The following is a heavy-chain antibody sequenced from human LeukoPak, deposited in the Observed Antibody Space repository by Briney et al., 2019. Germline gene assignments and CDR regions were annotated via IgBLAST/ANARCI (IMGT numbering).Heavy chain of an antibody. CDR3: ARAAAGGYSYAFDI. V-gene: IGHV3-23*01. J-gene: IGHJ3*02. D-gene: IGHD5-12*01. CDR1: GFTFSSYA. CDR2: ISGSGGST. Sequence: GGSLRLSCAASGFTFSSYAMSWVRQAPGKGLEWVSAISGSGGSTYYADSVEGRFTISRDNSKNTLYLQMNSLRAGDTAVYYCARAAAGGYSYAFDIWGQGTMVTVSS.